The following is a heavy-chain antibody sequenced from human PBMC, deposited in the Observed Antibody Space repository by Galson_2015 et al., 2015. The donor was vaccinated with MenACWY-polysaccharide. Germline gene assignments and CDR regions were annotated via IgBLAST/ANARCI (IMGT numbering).Heavy chain of an antibody. J-gene: IGHJ5*02. CDR3: ASEIRTTVMVEWFDP. V-gene: IGHV4-39*07. Sequence: ETLSLTCTVSGDSISSSSYFWGWIRQPPGKGLEWIGSIYYSGRTYYNPSLRSRVTISVDTSKNQFSLKLSSVTAADTAVYYCASEIRTTVMVEWFDPWGQGTLVTVSS. CDR1: GDSISSSSYF. CDR2: IYYSGRT. D-gene: IGHD4-17*01.